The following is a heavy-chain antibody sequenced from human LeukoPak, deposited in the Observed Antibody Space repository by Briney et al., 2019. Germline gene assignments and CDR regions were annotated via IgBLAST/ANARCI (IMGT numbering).Heavy chain of an antibody. CDR1: GYTFTSYD. Sequence: ASVKVSCKASGYTFTSYDINWVRQATAQGLEWMGWMNPNSGNTGYAQKFQGRVTITRNTSISTAYMELSSLRSEDTAVYYCARGKRYCSSTSCYDIDYWGQGTLVTVSS. D-gene: IGHD2-2*01. CDR3: ARGKRYCSSTSCYDIDY. V-gene: IGHV1-8*03. CDR2: MNPNSGNT. J-gene: IGHJ4*02.